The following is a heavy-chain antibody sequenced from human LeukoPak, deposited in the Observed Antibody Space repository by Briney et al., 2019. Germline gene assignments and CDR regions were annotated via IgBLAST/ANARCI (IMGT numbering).Heavy chain of an antibody. D-gene: IGHD2-2*01. V-gene: IGHV3-11*04. CDR3: ARDGRLGYCSSTSCYGNDAFDI. Sequence: GGSLRLSCAASGFTFSDYYMSWIRQAPGKGLEWVSYISSSGSTIYYADSVKGRFTISRDNAKNSLYLQMNSLRAEDTAVYYCARDGRLGYCSSTSCYGNDAFDIWGQGTMVTVSS. CDR2: ISSSGSTI. CDR1: GFTFSDYY. J-gene: IGHJ3*02.